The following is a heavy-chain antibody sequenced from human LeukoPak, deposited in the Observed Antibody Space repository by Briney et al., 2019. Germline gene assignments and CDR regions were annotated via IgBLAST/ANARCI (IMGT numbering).Heavy chain of an antibody. J-gene: IGHJ4*02. V-gene: IGHV4-31*03. CDR3: ASRKAVAGTGGFDY. CDR2: IYYSGST. CDR1: GGSISSGGYY. D-gene: IGHD6-19*01. Sequence: SETLSLTCTVSGGSISSGGYYWSWIRQHPGKGLEWIGYIYYSGSTYYNPSLKSRVTLSVDTSKNQFSLKLSSVTAADTAVYYCASRKAVAGTGGFDYWGQGTLVTVSS.